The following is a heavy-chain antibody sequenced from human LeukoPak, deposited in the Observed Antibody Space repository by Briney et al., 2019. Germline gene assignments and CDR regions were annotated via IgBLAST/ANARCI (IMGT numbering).Heavy chain of an antibody. CDR1: GYSISSGYY. V-gene: IGHV4-38-2*01. CDR2: IYHSGST. CDR3: ARYYDFWSGYHRQGDAFDI. J-gene: IGHJ3*02. D-gene: IGHD3-3*01. Sequence: PSETLSLTCAVSGYSISSGYYWGWIRQLPGKGLEWIGSIYHSGSTYYNPSLKSRVTISVDTSKNQFSLKLSSVTAADTAVYYCARYYDFWSGYHRQGDAFDIWGQGTMVTVSS.